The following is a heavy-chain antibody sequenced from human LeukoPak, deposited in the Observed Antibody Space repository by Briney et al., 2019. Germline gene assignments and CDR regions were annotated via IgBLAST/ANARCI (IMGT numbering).Heavy chain of an antibody. D-gene: IGHD3-22*01. CDR3: ARSVREKQPYYYYYMDV. J-gene: IGHJ6*03. CDR2: INHSRST. V-gene: IGHV4-34*01. CDR1: GGSFSDYY. Sequence: SETLSLTCAVYGGSFSDYYWSWIRQPPGKGLEWIGEINHSRSTNYNPSLKSRVTISVDTSKNQFSLKVTSVTAADTAVYCCARSVREKQPYYYYYMDVWGKGTTVTVSS.